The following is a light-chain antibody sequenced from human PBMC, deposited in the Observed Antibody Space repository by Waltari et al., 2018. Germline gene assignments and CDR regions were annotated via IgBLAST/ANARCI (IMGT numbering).Light chain of an antibody. CDR2: DAS. Sequence: EIVLTQSPGTLSLSPGERATLSCRASQSVGRFLAWYQQIPCQAPRLLIYDASSRATGIPDKFSGSGSGTDFSLTISRLEPEDFAVYYCQKYVSLPATFGQGTKVEIK. CDR3: QKYVSLPAT. CDR1: QSVGRF. V-gene: IGKV3-20*01. J-gene: IGKJ1*01.